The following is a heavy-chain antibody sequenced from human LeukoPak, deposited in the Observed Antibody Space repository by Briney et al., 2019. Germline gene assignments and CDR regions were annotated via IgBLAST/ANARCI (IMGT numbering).Heavy chain of an antibody. CDR1: GGSISSGGYY. V-gene: IGHV4-31*03. CDR2: IYYSGRT. CDR3: ARVSYDILTGYFFAIDY. Sequence: SETLSLTCTFSGGSISSGGYYWSWIRQHPGKGLEWIGYIYYSGRTYYNPSLKIRVTISVDTSKNQFSLKLSSVTAADPAVYYCARVSYDILTGYFFAIDYWGQGTLVTVSS. J-gene: IGHJ4*02. D-gene: IGHD3-9*01.